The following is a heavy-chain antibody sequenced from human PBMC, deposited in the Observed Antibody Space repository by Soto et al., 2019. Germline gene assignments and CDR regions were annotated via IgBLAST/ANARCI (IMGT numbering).Heavy chain of an antibody. CDR3: ARDTRPENAPTGVFYDY. CDR1: GGTFSSYA. CDR2: IIPIFGTA. Sequence: SVKVSCKASGGTFSSYAISWVRQAPGQGLEWMGGIIPIFGTANYAQKFQGRVTITADESTSTAYMELSSLRSEDTAVYYCARDTRPENAPTGVFYDYWGQGTLVTVSS. D-gene: IGHD3-10*01. J-gene: IGHJ4*02. V-gene: IGHV1-69*13.